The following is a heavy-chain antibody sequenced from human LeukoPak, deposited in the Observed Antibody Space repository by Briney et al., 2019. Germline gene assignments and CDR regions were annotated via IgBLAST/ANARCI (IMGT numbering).Heavy chain of an antibody. CDR2: TNENGGAQ. CDR1: GFTSSDYW. J-gene: IGHJ4*02. V-gene: IGHV3-7*01. D-gene: IGHD1-26*01. Sequence: PGGSLRLSCAASGFTSSDYWMAWVRQAPGKGLEWVGNTNENGGAQFYVDSVKGRFTVTRDNAKNSVYLQMESLGVDNSGVYYCTTGGSHGLGGQGVRVTVSS. CDR3: TTGGSHGL.